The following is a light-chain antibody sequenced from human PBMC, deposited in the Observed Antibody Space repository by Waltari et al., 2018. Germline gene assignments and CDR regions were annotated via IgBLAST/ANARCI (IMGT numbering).Light chain of an antibody. Sequence: SYLLTQPPSVSAAPGQKARIPCGGTTIRRTRVHWYPQKPAQAPVLLVYHDRERPSGIPDRFSGFNSGDTGTLTISGVEAGDEADYYCQLWDLNSHHVVFGGGTKLTVL. V-gene: IGLV3-21*02. CDR3: QLWDLNSHHVV. CDR1: TIRRTR. CDR2: HDR. J-gene: IGLJ2*01.